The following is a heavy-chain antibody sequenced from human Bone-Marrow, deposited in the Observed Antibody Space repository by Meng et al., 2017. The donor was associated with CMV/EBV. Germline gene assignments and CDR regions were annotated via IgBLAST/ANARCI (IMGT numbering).Heavy chain of an antibody. CDR2: ISAYNGNT. CDR3: ARDAIVVVTAAITDYYYYYGMDV. CDR1: GYTFTSYG. D-gene: IGHD2-2*01. V-gene: IGHV1-18*01. J-gene: IGHJ6*02. Sequence: ASVKVSCKASGYTFTSYGISWVRQAPGQGLEWMGWISAYNGNTNYAQKLQGRVTMTTDTSTSTAYMELRSLRSDDTAVYYCARDAIVVVTAAITDYYYYYGMDVWGQGTTVTVSS.